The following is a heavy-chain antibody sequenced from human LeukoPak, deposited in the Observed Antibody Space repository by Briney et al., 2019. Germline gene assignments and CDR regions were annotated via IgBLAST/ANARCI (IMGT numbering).Heavy chain of an antibody. V-gene: IGHV3-7*05. Sequence: AGGSLRLSCAASGFTFTSYWMSWVRQAPGKGLEWVAIIKQDGSEKYYVDSVKGRFTISRDNSKNTLFLQMNSLRAEDTAVYYCAKGTYSSSPRDYWGQGTLVTVSS. D-gene: IGHD6-6*01. CDR3: AKGTYSSSPRDY. CDR1: GFTFTSYW. CDR2: IKQDGSEK. J-gene: IGHJ4*02.